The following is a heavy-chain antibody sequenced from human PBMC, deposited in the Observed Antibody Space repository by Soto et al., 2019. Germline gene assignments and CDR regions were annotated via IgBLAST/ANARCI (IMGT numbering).Heavy chain of an antibody. D-gene: IGHD4-17*01. CDR1: GASISSSSGVHY. CDR3: ARATGFYGDYHDY. J-gene: IGHJ4*02. V-gene: IGHV4-31*03. CDR2: MYYTGST. Sequence: SETLSLTCTVSGASISSSSGVHYWSWIRHRPGKGLDWIGYMYYTGSTFYMPSLKSRVTISRDTSKNQFSLSLTSVTAADTAVYYCARATGFYGDYHDYWGQGTLVTVSS.